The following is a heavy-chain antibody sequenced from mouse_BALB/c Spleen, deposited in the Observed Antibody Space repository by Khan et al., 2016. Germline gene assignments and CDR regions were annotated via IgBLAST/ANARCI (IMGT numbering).Heavy chain of an antibody. V-gene: IGHV9-3-1*01. CDR3: ARPDYGSSRGFAY. D-gene: IGHD1-1*01. CDR2: INTYTGEP. Sequence: QIQLVQSGPELKKPGETVRISCKASGYTFTNYGMNWVKQVPGKGLKWMGWINTYTGEPTYADDFKGRFAFSLETSASTAYLQINNLKNEDTATYFCARPDYGSSRGFAYWGQGTLVTVSA. CDR1: GYTFTNYG. J-gene: IGHJ3*01.